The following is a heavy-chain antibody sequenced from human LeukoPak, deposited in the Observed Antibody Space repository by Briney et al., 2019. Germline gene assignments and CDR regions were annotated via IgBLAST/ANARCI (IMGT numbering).Heavy chain of an antibody. J-gene: IGHJ4*02. Sequence: SETLSLTCTVSGGSISSSSYYWSWIRQPPGKGLEWIGEINHSGSTNYNPSLKSRVTISVDTSKNQFSLKLSSVTAADTAVYYCARGDYGVRTDYWGQGTLVTVSS. CDR1: GGSISSSSYY. V-gene: IGHV4-39*07. D-gene: IGHD4-17*01. CDR3: ARGDYGVRTDY. CDR2: INHSGST.